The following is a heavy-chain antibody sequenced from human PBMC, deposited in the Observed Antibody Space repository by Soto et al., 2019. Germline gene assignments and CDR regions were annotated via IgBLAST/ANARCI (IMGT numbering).Heavy chain of an antibody. Sequence: PSETLSLTCNVSGGSISNYYWTWVRQSPEKGLEWIGYMYYNGNINYNPSLKSRVTISIDTSKNQFSLTLKYVTAADTAVYYCASRGNWFDPWGQGVLVTVSS. CDR1: GGSISNYY. CDR2: MYYNGNI. J-gene: IGHJ5*02. D-gene: IGHD3-10*01. CDR3: ASRGNWFDP. V-gene: IGHV4-59*01.